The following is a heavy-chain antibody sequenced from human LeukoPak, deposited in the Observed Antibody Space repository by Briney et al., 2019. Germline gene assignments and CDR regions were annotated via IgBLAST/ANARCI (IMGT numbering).Heavy chain of an antibody. CDR2: ISSSSSYI. CDR3: AKDSPYGSGRPWGAFDI. J-gene: IGHJ3*02. Sequence: PGGSLRLSCAASGFTFSSYSMNWVRQAPGKGLEWVSSISSSSSYIYYADSVKGRFTISRDNAKNSLYLQMNSLRAEDTAVYYCAKDSPYGSGRPWGAFDIWGQGTMVTVSS. V-gene: IGHV3-21*01. CDR1: GFTFSSYS. D-gene: IGHD3-10*01.